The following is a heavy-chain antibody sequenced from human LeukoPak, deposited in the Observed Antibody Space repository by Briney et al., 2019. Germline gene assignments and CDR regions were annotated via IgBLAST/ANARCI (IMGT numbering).Heavy chain of an antibody. Sequence: GGSLRLSCAASGFTFSSYWMSWVRQAPGKGLEWVANIKQDGSEKYYVDSVKGRFTISRDNAKNSLYLQMNSLRAEDTAVYYCARDATYCTGGVCYTGILDYWGQGTLVTVCS. J-gene: IGHJ4*02. D-gene: IGHD2-8*02. CDR3: ARDATYCTGGVCYTGILDY. CDR1: GFTFSSYW. CDR2: IKQDGSEK. V-gene: IGHV3-7*01.